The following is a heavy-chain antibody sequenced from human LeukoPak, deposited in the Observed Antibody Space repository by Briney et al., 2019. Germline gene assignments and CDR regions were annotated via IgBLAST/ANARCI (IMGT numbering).Heavy chain of an antibody. J-gene: IGHJ4*02. V-gene: IGHV3-30*04. Sequence: GGSLRLSCAASGFTFSSYAMHWVRQAPGKGLEWVAVILYDGSNKYYADSVKGRFTISRDNSKNTLYLQMNSLRAEDTAVYYCARDAVRGTTVTLFDYWGQGTLVTVSS. D-gene: IGHD4-17*01. CDR1: GFTFSSYA. CDR2: ILYDGSNK. CDR3: ARDAVRGTTVTLFDY.